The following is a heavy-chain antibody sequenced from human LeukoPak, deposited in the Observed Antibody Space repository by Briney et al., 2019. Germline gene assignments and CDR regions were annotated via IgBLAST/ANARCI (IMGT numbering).Heavy chain of an antibody. CDR3: ARNEVDTAMVTDGYFDY. CDR2: IYYSGST. Sequence: SSETLSLTCTVSGGSISSSSYYWGWIRQPPGKGLEWIGSIYYSGSTYYNPSLKSRVTISVDTSKNQFSLKLSSVTAADTAVYYCARNEVDTAMVTDGYFDYWGQGTLVTVFS. J-gene: IGHJ4*02. D-gene: IGHD5-18*01. CDR1: GGSISSSSYY. V-gene: IGHV4-39*01.